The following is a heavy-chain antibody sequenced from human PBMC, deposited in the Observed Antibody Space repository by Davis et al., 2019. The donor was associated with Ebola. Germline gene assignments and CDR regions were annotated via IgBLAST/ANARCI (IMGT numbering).Heavy chain of an antibody. CDR1: GDSISSGDYH. J-gene: IGHJ6*02. Sequence: SETLSLTCTVSGDSISSGDYHWSWIRQHPGKGLEWIGYIFHNGHTYYSPSFYGRVIISIDTSKNRFSLELSSVTAADTAVYYCARVRGYYYYGMDVWGQGTTVTVSS. D-gene: IGHD3-16*01. V-gene: IGHV4-31*03. CDR3: ARVRGYYYYGMDV. CDR2: IFHNGHT.